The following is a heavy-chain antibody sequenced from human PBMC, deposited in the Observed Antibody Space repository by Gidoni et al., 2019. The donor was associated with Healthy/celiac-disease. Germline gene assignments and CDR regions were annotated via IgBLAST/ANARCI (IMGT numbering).Heavy chain of an antibody. D-gene: IGHD5-12*01. CDR2: ISSSSSYI. Sequence: EVQLVESGGGLVKPGGSLRLSCAASGFTFRSYSMNWVRQAPGKGLEWVSSISSSSSYIYYADSVKGRFTISRDNAKNSLYLQMNSLRAEETAVYYCARERGWLRIIGDAFDIWGQGTMVTVSS. V-gene: IGHV3-21*01. CDR3: ARERGWLRIIGDAFDI. CDR1: GFTFRSYS. J-gene: IGHJ3*02.